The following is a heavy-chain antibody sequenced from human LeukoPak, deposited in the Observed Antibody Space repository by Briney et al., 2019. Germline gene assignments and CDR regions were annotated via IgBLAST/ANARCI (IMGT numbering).Heavy chain of an antibody. CDR3: ARSGAAAGTYAFDI. V-gene: IGHV5-51*01. Sequence: GESLQISCQASGYSFTTYWIAWVRPMPGKGLEWMGIIYPGDSDTRYSPSFQGQVTISADKSISTAYLQWSSLKASDTAMYYCARSGAAAGTYAFDIWGQGTMVTVSS. J-gene: IGHJ3*02. CDR2: IYPGDSDT. D-gene: IGHD6-13*01. CDR1: GYSFTTYW.